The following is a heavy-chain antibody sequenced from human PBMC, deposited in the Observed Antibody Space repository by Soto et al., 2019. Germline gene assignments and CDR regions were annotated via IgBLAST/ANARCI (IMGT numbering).Heavy chain of an antibody. CDR2: IIGSGGST. CDR3: AKSWWGRAVASYYFDY. CDR1: GXAISSYS. Sequence: GSLRVSCAASGXAISSYSLSWVRRAPGKGLEWVSAIIGSGGSTYYADSVKGRFTISRENSKNTLYLQMNSLIADETAVYYCAKSWWGRAVASYYFDYWGQGALGTVSS. J-gene: IGHJ4*02. V-gene: IGHV3-23*01. D-gene: IGHD6-19*01.